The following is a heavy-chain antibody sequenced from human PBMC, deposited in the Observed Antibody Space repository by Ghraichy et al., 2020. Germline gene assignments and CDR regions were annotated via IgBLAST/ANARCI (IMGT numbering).Heavy chain of an antibody. V-gene: IGHV1-8*01. J-gene: IGHJ6*02. CDR2: MNTHNDNT. D-gene: IGHD2-2*01. CDR3: ARGVSTTWKYYYFGMDV. Sequence: ASVKVSCKASGYTFTSYDINWVRQATGQGLEWMGWMNTHNDNTGYAQKFQGRVTMTSDTSTGTAYMELNSLTSDDTAVYYCARGVSTTWKYYYFGMDVWGQGTTVTVSS. CDR1: GYTFTSYD.